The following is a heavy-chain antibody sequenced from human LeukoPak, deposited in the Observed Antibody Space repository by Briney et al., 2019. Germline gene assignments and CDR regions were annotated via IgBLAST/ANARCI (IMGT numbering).Heavy chain of an antibody. CDR3: ARDPSGSYLDY. D-gene: IGHD1-26*01. Sequence: SETLSLTCTVSGGSISSSSYYWGWLRQPPGKGLEWIGSIYYSGSTYYNPSLKSRVTISVDTSKNQFSLKLSSVTAADTAVYYCARDPSGSYLDYWGQGTLVTVSS. V-gene: IGHV4-39*07. CDR2: IYYSGST. J-gene: IGHJ4*02. CDR1: GGSISSSSYY.